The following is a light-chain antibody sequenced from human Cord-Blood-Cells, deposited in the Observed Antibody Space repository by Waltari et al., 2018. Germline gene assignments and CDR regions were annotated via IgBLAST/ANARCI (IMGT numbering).Light chain of an antibody. CDR3: QQYYSYPWT. J-gene: IGKJ1*01. Sequence: AIRMTQSPSSFSASTGDRVPITCRASQGLSSYLAWYQQKPGTAPKLLIYAASTLQSGVPSRFSGSGSGTDFTLTISCLQSEDFATYYCQQYYSYPWTFGQGTKVEIK. CDR1: QGLSSY. CDR2: AAS. V-gene: IGKV1-8*01.